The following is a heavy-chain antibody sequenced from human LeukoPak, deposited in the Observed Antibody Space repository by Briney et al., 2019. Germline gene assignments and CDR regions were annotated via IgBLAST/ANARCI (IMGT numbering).Heavy chain of an antibody. Sequence: PSETLSLTCTVSGGSISSYYWSWIWQPPGKGLEWIGYIYNSGSTSYNPSLKSRVTISVDTSKNQFSLKLTSVTAADTAVYYCVRDRELTYWGQGTLVTVSS. V-gene: IGHV4-59*01. D-gene: IGHD1-26*01. CDR3: VRDRELTY. CDR1: GGSISSYY. CDR2: IYNSGST. J-gene: IGHJ4*02.